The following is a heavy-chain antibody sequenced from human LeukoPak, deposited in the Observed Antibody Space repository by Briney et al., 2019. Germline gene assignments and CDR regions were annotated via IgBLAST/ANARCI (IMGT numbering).Heavy chain of an antibody. CDR3: ARAPTLYSGYEI. J-gene: IGHJ4*02. V-gene: IGHV1-69*13. CDR1: EGTFSNYG. Sequence: SVKVSCKASEGTFSNYGIGWVRQAPGQGLEWMGGIIPIFGTTNYAQTFQGRVTMTADESTSTAYMELNSLKSEDTAVYYCARAPTLYSGYEIWGQGTLVTVSS. D-gene: IGHD5-12*01. CDR2: IIPIFGTT.